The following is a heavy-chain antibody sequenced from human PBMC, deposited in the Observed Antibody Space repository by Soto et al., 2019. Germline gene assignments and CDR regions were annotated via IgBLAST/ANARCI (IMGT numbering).Heavy chain of an antibody. D-gene: IGHD2-2*01. CDR1: GYTFTTYG. CDR2: ISAYNGNT. Sequence: QVQLVQSGAEVKKPGASVKVSCKASGYTFTTYGISWVRQAPGQGLEWMGWISAYNGNTNYAQKLQGRVTMTTDTSXXTAYMELRSLRSDDTAVYYCARDSISSYYYYGMDVWGQGTTVTVSS. V-gene: IGHV1-18*01. J-gene: IGHJ6*02. CDR3: ARDSISSYYYYGMDV.